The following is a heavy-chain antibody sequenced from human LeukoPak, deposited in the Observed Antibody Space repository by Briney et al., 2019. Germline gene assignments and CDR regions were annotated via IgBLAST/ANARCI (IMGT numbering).Heavy chain of an antibody. CDR3: ARVGCEGTSCPFDY. CDR1: GYTFTGYY. D-gene: IGHD2-2*01. V-gene: IGHV1-2*04. CDR2: INPNSGGT. Sequence: ASVKVSCKASGYTFTGYYMHWVRQAPGQGLEWMGWINPNSGGTNYAQKFQGWVTMTRDTSISTAYMELSRLRSDDTAVYYCARVGCEGTSCPFDYWGQGTLVTVSS. J-gene: IGHJ4*02.